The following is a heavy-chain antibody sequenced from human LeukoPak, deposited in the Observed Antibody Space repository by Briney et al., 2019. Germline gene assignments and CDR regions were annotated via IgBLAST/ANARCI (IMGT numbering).Heavy chain of an antibody. CDR2: ISDSSRKI. V-gene: IGHV3-48*01. CDR1: GFTFSTYS. J-gene: IGHJ4*02. CDR3: ARGPYGDYIDAFDY. D-gene: IGHD4-17*01. Sequence: GGSLRLSCAASGFTFSTYSMNWVRQAPGKGLEWVSYISDSSRKIYYADSVKGRFTISRDNAKNSLYLQMNSLRAEDTAVYYCARGPYGDYIDAFDYWGQGTLVTVSS.